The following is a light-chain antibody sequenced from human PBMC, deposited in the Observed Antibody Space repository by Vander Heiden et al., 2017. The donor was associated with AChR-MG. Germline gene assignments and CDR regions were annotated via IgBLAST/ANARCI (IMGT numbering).Light chain of an antibody. CDR1: SSDVGGYNY. CDR3: SSYTSSSTLSV. Sequence: QSSLTQPVSVSGSPGQSITISCTGTSSDVGGYNYVSWYQQHPGKAPNLMIYDVSKRPSGVSNRFSGSKSGNTASLIISGLQAEEEADYYCSSYTSSSTLSVFGTGTKVTVL. CDR2: DVS. V-gene: IGLV2-14*01. J-gene: IGLJ1*01.